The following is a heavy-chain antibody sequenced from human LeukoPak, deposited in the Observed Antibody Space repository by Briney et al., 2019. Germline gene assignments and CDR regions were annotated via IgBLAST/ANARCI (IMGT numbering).Heavy chain of an antibody. Sequence: GGSLRLSCAASGFTFSSYSMNWVPQAPGKGLEWVSSITSSSSHIYYADSVKGRFTISRDNAKNSLYLQMSSLRAEDTAVYYCARDNFRSPYYFDYWGQGTLVTVSS. CDR1: GFTFSSYS. CDR2: ITSSSSHI. J-gene: IGHJ4*02. V-gene: IGHV3-21*01. CDR3: ARDNFRSPYYFDY.